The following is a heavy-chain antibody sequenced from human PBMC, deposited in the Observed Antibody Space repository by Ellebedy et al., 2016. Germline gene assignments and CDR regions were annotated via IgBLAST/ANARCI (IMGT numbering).Heavy chain of an antibody. V-gene: IGHV3-33*06. CDR2: IWYDGSNK. CDR1: GFTFSSYG. Sequence: GESLKISXAASGFTFSSYGMHWVRQAPGKGLEWVAVIWYDGSNKYYADSVKGRFTISRDNSKNTLYLQMNSLRADEDTAVYYCTKVADTSMDMNFAYWGQGTLVTVSS. D-gene: IGHD5-18*01. CDR3: TKVADTSMDMNFAY. J-gene: IGHJ4*02.